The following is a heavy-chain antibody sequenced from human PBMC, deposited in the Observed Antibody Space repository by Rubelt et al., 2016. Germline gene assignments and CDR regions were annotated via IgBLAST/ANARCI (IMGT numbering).Heavy chain of an antibody. CDR2: INHSGST. CDR1: GGSFSGYY. V-gene: IGHV4-34*01. CDR3: ASRSSYGAYVDN. D-gene: IGHD4/OR15-4a*01. Sequence: QVQLQQWGAGLLKPSETLSLTCAVYGGSFSGYYWSWIRQPPGKGLEWIGEINHSGSTNYNPSLESRVTTSVDTSKNQVSLKLSPVTAADTAVYYCASRSSYGAYVDNWGQGTLVTVSS. J-gene: IGHJ4*02.